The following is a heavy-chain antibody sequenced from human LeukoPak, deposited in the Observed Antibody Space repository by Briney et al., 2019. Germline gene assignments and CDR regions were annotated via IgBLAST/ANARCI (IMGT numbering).Heavy chain of an antibody. J-gene: IGHJ4*02. Sequence: ASVKVSCKASGYTFTSYDINWVRQATGQGLEWMGWMNPNSGNTGYAQKFQGRVTITRNTSISTAYMELSSLRSEDTAVYYCAIGHGSSSSLDYWGQGTLVTVSS. CDR1: GYTFTSYD. V-gene: IGHV1-8*03. CDR2: MNPNSGNT. D-gene: IGHD6-6*01. CDR3: AIGHGSSSSLDY.